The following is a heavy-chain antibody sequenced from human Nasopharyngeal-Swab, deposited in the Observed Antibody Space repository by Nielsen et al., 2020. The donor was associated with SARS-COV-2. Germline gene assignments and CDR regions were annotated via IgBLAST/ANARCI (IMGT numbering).Heavy chain of an antibody. V-gene: IGHV4-39*01. CDR2: IYYSGST. D-gene: IGHD2-2*01. J-gene: IGHJ4*02. CDR3: ARLDASSTGADY. Sequence: WIRQPPGKGLEWIGSIYYSGSTYYNPSLKSRVTISADTSKNQFSLKLSYVTAADTAVYYCARLDASSTGADYWGQGTPVTVSS.